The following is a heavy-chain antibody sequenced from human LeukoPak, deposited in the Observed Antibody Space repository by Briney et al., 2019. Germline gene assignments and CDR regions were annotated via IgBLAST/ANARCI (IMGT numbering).Heavy chain of an antibody. J-gene: IGHJ4*02. Sequence: GGSLRLSCAASGFTFSGHWMSWVRQAPGKGLEWVANINQGGSDKYYVDSVKGRFTISRDNANNLLYLQMNSLRGEDTAVYYCTRDRSRAEDDWGQGSIVTVCS. CDR2: INQGGSDK. V-gene: IGHV3-7*01. D-gene: IGHD1-14*01. CDR3: TRDRSRAEDD. CDR1: GFTFSGHW.